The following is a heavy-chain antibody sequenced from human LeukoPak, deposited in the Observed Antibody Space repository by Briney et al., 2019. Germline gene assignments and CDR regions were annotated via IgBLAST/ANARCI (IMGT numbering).Heavy chain of an antibody. CDR3: ARGSWAYFYGMDV. Sequence: GGSLRLSCAASGFTFITYSMNWVRKAPGKGLEWLSSISSTSVTVYYADSVKGRFTISRDNAKNSLYLQMNSLRDEDTAVYCCARGSWAYFYGMDVWGQGTTVTVSS. J-gene: IGHJ6*02. D-gene: IGHD1-26*01. CDR1: GFTFITYS. V-gene: IGHV3-48*02. CDR2: ISSTSVTV.